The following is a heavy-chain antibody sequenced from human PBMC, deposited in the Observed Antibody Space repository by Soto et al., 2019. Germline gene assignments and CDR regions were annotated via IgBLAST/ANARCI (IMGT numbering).Heavy chain of an antibody. D-gene: IGHD3-3*01. CDR2: ISAYNGNT. V-gene: IGHV1-18*01. CDR1: GYTFTSYG. Sequence: GASVKVSCKASGYTFTSYGISWVRQAPGQGLEWMGWISAYNGNTNYAQKLQGRVTVTTDTSTSTAYMELRSLRSDDTAVYYCARDLYDFWSGYPTACFDYWGQGTLVTVSS. CDR3: ARDLYDFWSGYPTACFDY. J-gene: IGHJ4*02.